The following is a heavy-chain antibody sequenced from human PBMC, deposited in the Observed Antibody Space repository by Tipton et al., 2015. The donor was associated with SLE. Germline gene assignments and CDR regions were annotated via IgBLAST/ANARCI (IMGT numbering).Heavy chain of an antibody. Sequence: TLSLTCAVSGGSISTYYWSWLRQSPGKGLGWIGYIHKSGSTHYHPSLRGRVTISVDASKNQFSLKLNSVTAADTAVYYCARGEWELYRDYWGQGTLVTVSS. CDR3: ARGEWELYRDY. D-gene: IGHD1-26*01. J-gene: IGHJ4*02. CDR1: GGSISTYY. V-gene: IGHV4-59*01. CDR2: IHKSGST.